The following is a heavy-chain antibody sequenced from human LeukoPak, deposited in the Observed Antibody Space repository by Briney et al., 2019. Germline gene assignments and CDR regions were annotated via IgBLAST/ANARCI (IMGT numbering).Heavy chain of an antibody. CDR1: GYTFTSYA. Sequence: ASVKVSCKASGYTFTSYAMHWVRQAPGQRLEWMGWINAGNGNTKYSQKFQGRVTITRDTSASTAYMELSSLRSEDTAVYYCARVEMASKLFYYYYGMDVWGQGTTVTVSS. J-gene: IGHJ6*02. CDR3: ARVEMASKLFYYYYGMDV. CDR2: INAGNGNT. D-gene: IGHD5-24*01. V-gene: IGHV1-3*01.